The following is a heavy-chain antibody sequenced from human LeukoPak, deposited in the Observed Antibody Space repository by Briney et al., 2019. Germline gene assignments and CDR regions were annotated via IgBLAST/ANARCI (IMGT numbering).Heavy chain of an antibody. CDR2: LSGSGITT. D-gene: IGHD6-19*01. CDR1: GFTFSNSA. J-gene: IGHJ4*01. V-gene: IGHV3-23*01. CDR3: AKGIYSSGWSYFDY. Sequence: GGSLRLSCAASGFTFSNSAMSWVRQAPGKGLEWVSTLSGSGITTYYADPVKGRFTISRDNSKNTLYLQMNSLRAEDTAVYYCAKGIYSSGWSYFDYWGHGTLVTVSS.